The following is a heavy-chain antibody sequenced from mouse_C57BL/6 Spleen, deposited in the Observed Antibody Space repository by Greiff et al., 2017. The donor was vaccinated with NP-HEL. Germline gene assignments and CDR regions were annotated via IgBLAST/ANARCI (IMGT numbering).Heavy chain of an antibody. D-gene: IGHD1-1*01. CDR2: ISDGGSYT. CDR3: ARDRNYYGSSPSFAY. J-gene: IGHJ3*01. V-gene: IGHV5-4*01. Sequence: EVKLVESGGGLVKPGGSLKLSCAASGFTFSSYAMSWVRQTPEKRLEWVATISDGGSYTYYPDNVKGRFTISRDNAKNNLYLQMSHLKSEDTAMYYCARDRNYYGSSPSFAYWGQGTLVTVSA. CDR1: GFTFSSYA.